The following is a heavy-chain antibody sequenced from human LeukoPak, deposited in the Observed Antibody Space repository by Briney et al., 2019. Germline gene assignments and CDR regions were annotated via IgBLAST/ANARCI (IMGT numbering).Heavy chain of an antibody. D-gene: IGHD4-17*01. CDR1: GFAFSAYW. CDR3: ARDIAMDGDRPWAFDI. CDR2: IKQDVSER. J-gene: IGHJ3*02. V-gene: IGHV3-7*01. Sequence: PGGSLRLSCAASGFAFSAYWMTWVRQAPGKGLEWVANIKQDVSERYYVDSVKGRFTISRDNAKNSLYLQMNSPRAEDTAVYYCARDIAMDGDRPWAFDIWGQGTLVTVSS.